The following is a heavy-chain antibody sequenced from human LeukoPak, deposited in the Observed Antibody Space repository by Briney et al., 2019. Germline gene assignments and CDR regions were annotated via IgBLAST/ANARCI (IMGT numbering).Heavy chain of an antibody. Sequence: SETLSLTCSVSGGSISGTSYYWGWIRQPPGKGLEYIGSMFYTGSTDYGPSFQSRVTVSLDTSRNQVSLNLRFVTAADTAVYYCVRLGYCSSASCYVQNWGQGTQVTVSS. D-gene: IGHD2-2*01. V-gene: IGHV4-39*07. J-gene: IGHJ1*01. CDR3: VRLGYCSSASCYVQN. CDR1: GGSISGTSYY. CDR2: MFYTGST.